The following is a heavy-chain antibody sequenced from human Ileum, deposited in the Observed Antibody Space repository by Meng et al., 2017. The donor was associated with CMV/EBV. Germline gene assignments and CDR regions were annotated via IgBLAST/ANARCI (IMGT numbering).Heavy chain of an antibody. CDR3: ARGDNWDKVDY. Sequence: LTADFMFWVRQAPGQGLEWMGWINSSSADTNYAQKFRGRVTMTRDTSITTAHMELSGLKSDDTAVYYCARGDNWDKVDYWGQGTLVTVSS. J-gene: IGHJ4*02. D-gene: IGHD1/OR15-1a*01. V-gene: IGHV1-2*02. CDR1: LTADF. CDR2: INSSSADT.